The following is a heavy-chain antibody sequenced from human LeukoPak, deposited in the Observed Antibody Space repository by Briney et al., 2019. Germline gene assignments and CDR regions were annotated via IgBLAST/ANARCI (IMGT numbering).Heavy chain of an antibody. Sequence: SETLSLTCSVSGPYVTSGGFYWGWLRQPPGKGPEWIATVYYTGSTYYNPSLKSRVTISIDTSKNQFSLRLTSVPATDTAIYHCARHSGSGSLSRPFDPWGQGTLVTVSS. CDR1: GPYVTSGGFY. CDR3: ARHSGSGSLSRPFDP. J-gene: IGHJ5*02. D-gene: IGHD3-10*01. CDR2: VYYTGST. V-gene: IGHV4-39*01.